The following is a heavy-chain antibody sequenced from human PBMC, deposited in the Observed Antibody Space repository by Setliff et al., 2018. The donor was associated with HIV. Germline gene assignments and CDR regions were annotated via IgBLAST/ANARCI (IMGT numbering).Heavy chain of an antibody. D-gene: IGHD6-6*01. CDR1: GGTFSSYA. V-gene: IGHV1-8*02. CDR3: ARRMAARLALEY. CDR2: MNPNSGNT. J-gene: IGHJ4*02. Sequence: ASVKVSCKASGGTFSSYAINWVRQATGQGLEWLGWMNPNSGNTGGAQKFQGRATMTRDTSISTAYMELSKLRSEDTAVYYCARRMAARLALEYWGQGTLVTVSS.